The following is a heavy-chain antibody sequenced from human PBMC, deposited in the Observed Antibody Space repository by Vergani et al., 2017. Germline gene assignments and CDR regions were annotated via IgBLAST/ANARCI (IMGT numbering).Heavy chain of an antibody. CDR3: GRGSDNYN. CDR2: IYSGGST. D-gene: IGHD5-24*01. CDR1: GFTVSSNY. V-gene: IGHV3-66*01. Sequence: EVQLMESGGGLVQPGGSLRLSCAASGFTVSSNYMSWVRQAPGKGLEWVSVIYSGGSTYYADSVKGRFTISRDNSKNTLYLQMNSLRVEDTAVYYCGRGSDNYNWGQGTLVTVSS. J-gene: IGHJ4*02.